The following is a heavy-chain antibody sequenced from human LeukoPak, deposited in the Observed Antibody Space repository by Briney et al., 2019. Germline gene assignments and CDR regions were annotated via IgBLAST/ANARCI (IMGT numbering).Heavy chain of an antibody. CDR3: ARAQLLQN. J-gene: IGHJ4*02. Sequence: ASVKVSCKVSGYTLTELSMHWVRQAPGKGLEWMGGFDPEDGETIYAQKFQGRVTITADESTSTAYMELSSLRSEDTAVYYCARAQLLQNWGQGTLVTVSS. D-gene: IGHD2-2*01. CDR1: GYTLTELS. V-gene: IGHV1-24*01. CDR2: FDPEDGET.